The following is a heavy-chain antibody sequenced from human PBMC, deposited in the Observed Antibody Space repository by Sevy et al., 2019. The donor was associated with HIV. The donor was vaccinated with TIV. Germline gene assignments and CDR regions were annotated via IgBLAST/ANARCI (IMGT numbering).Heavy chain of an antibody. J-gene: IGHJ3*01. V-gene: IGHV3-23*01. D-gene: IGHD3-22*01. Sequence: GGSLRLSCAASGFTFNTHAMNWVRQAPGKGLEWVSVISGIGSSTYYADSVKGRFTISRDNSKNTLYLQMNSLRADDTAVYXCAKALNPALESMIEVIFRSXKGFDVWGQGTMVTVSS. CDR3: AKALNPALESMIEVIFRSXKGFDV. CDR2: ISGIGSST. CDR1: GFTFNTHA.